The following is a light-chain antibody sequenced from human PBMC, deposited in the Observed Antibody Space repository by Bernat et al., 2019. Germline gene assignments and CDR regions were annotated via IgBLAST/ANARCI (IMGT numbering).Light chain of an antibody. CDR3: QSADSSGTYVV. V-gene: IGLV3-25*02. CDR1: ALPKQY. J-gene: IGLJ2*01. Sequence: SYELTQPPSVSVSPGQTARITCSGDALPKQYAYWYQQKPGQAPVLVIYKDSERPSGIPERFSGSSPGTTVTLTISGVQAEGEADYYCQSADSSGTYVVFGGGTKLTVL. CDR2: KDS.